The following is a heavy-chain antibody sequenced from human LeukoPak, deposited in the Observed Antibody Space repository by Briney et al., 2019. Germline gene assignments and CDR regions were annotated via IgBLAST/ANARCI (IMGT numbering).Heavy chain of an antibody. CDR2: INHSGST. CDR1: GGPFSGYY. Sequence: SETLSLTCAVYGGPFSGYYWSWIRQPPGKGLEWIGEINHSGSTNYNPSLKSRVTISVDTSKNQFSLRLSSVTAADTAVYYCARVLEGSSGQHWYFDLWGRGTLVTVSS. D-gene: IGHD6-19*01. J-gene: IGHJ2*01. CDR3: ARVLEGSSGQHWYFDL. V-gene: IGHV4-34*01.